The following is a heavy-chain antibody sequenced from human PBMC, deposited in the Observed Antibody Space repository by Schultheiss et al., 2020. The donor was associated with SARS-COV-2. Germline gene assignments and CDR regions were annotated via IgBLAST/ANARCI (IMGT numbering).Heavy chain of an antibody. J-gene: IGHJ4*02. CDR3: ARDGRGSSWYTVAFDY. Sequence: SQTLSLTCTVSGGSISSSSYYWGWIRQPPGKGLEWIGYIYYSGSTNYNPSLKSRVTISVDTSKNQFSLKLSSVTAADTAVYYCARDGRGSSWYTVAFDYWGQGTLVTVSS. CDR1: GGSISSSSYY. D-gene: IGHD6-13*01. CDR2: IYYSGST. V-gene: IGHV4-61*05.